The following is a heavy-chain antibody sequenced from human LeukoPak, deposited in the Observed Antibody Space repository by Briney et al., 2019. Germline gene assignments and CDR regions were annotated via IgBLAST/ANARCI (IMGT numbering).Heavy chain of an antibody. V-gene: IGHV3-48*02. CDR3: ARDQYSGHWFYAFDI. CDR1: GFTFSSYS. D-gene: IGHD6-19*01. Sequence: GGSLRLSCAASGFTFSSYSMNWVRQAPGKGLEWVSYISSSISTKYYADSVKGRFTISRDNAKNSLYLQMDSLRDEDTAVYYCARDQYSGHWFYAFDIWGQGTMVTVSS. J-gene: IGHJ3*02. CDR2: ISSSISTK.